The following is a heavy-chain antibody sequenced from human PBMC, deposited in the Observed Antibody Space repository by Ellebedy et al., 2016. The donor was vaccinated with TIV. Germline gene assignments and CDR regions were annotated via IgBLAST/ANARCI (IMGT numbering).Heavy chain of an antibody. CDR2: IYSGGST. Sequence: GESLKISCAASGFTVGNNFMSWVRQAPGKGLEWVSLIYSGGSTDYADSVKGRFTISRDSSKNTLYLQMNSLRAEDTAMYYCARASFGESGNYYYYYDMDVWGQGTTVTVSS. J-gene: IGHJ6*02. CDR1: GFTVGNNF. D-gene: IGHD3-10*01. CDR3: ARASFGESGNYYYYYDMDV. V-gene: IGHV3-53*01.